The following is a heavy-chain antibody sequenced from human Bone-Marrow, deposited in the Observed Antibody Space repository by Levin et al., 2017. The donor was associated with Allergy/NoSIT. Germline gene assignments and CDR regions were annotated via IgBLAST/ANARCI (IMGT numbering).Heavy chain of an antibody. CDR3: GRVRVETGCDY. D-gene: IGHD3-3*01. CDR1: GFTFRNYG. V-gene: IGHV3-33*07. CDR2: IWYDASDY. Sequence: QTGGSLRLSCVASGFTFRNYGMFWVRQAPGKGLEWVTTIWYDASDYYYRDSVKGRFTISRDNSKNMLYLQMNSLRAEDTAMYYCGRVRVETGCDYWGQGTLVTVSS. J-gene: IGHJ4*02.